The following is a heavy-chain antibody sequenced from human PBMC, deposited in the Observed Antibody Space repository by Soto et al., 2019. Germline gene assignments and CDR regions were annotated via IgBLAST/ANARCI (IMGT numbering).Heavy chain of an antibody. CDR3: AKDNRIGYDWFDP. V-gene: IGHV3-23*01. D-gene: IGHD5-12*01. J-gene: IGHJ5*02. CDR2: ISGSGGST. Sequence: HPGGSLRLSCAASGFTFSSYAMGWVRQAPGKGLEWVSAISGSGGSTYYADSVKGRFTISRDNSKNTLYLQMNSLRAEVSSVYYCAKDNRIGYDWFDPWXQGTLVTVSS. CDR1: GFTFSSYA.